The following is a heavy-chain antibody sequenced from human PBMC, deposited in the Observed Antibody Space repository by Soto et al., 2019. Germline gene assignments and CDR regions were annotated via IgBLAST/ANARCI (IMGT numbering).Heavy chain of an antibody. CDR1: GGSISSSSYY. V-gene: IGHV4-39*01. D-gene: IGHD2-15*01. Sequence: QLQLQESGPGLVKPSETLSLTCTVSGGSISSSSYYWGWIRQPPGKGLEWIGSIYYSGSTYYNPSLKSRVTIPVDTSKNQCALKLSSVTAADTAVYYCARQFGGCSGGSCYRLEGRFDPWGQGTLVTVSS. J-gene: IGHJ5*02. CDR3: ARQFGGCSGGSCYRLEGRFDP. CDR2: IYYSGST.